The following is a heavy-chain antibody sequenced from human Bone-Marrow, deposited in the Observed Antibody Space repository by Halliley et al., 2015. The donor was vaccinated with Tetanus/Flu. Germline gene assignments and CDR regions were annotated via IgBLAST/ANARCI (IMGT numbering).Heavy chain of an antibody. CDR1: GGSIRGYY. D-gene: IGHD3-10*01. CDR3: ARDRAAGGSPHFEF. CDR2: FYYSRST. J-gene: IGHJ3*01. Sequence: TLSLTCTVSGGSIRGYYWSWIRQAPGKGLEWIGAFYYSRSTNYNPSLKSRLTISEDTSKNQITLRLTSVTAADTAVYYCARDRAAGGSPHFEFGGQGPMVP. V-gene: IGHV4-59*01.